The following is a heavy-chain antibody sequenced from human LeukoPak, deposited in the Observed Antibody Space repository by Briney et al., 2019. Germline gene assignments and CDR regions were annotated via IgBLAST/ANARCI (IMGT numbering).Heavy chain of an antibody. V-gene: IGHV3-48*03. CDR2: ISSSGSTI. J-gene: IGHJ5*02. Sequence: GGSLRLSCAAPGFTFSSYEMNWVRQAPGKGLEWVSYISSSGSTIYYADSVKGRFTISRDNAKNSLYLQMNSLRAEDMALYYCAKDISAQAVGWFAPWGQGTLVTVSS. D-gene: IGHD3-10*01. CDR3: AKDISAQAVGWFAP. CDR1: GFTFSSYE.